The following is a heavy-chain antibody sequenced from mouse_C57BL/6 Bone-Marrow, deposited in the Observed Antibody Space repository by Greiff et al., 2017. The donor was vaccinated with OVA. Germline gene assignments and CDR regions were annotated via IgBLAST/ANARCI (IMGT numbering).Heavy chain of an antibody. J-gene: IGHJ3*01. V-gene: IGHV5-6*02. CDR1: GFTFSSYG. D-gene: IGHD2-4*01. CDR3: ATYDYDSAWFAY. Sequence: DVMLVESGGDLVKPGGSLKLSCAASGFTFSSYGMSWVRQTPDKRLEWVATISSGGSYTYYPDSVKGRFTISRDNAKNTLYLQMSSLKSEDTAMYYCATYDYDSAWFAYGGQGTLVTVSA. CDR2: ISSGGSYT.